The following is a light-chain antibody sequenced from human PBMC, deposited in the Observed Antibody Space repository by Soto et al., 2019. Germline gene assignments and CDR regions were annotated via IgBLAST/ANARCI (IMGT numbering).Light chain of an antibody. CDR1: SSDVGAYNH. J-gene: IGLJ2*01. Sequence: QSALTQPASVSGSPGQSITISCTGTSSDVGAYNHVSWYQHHPGKAPRLLIYDVSSRPSGVSNRFSGSKSGSTASLTISGLQAEDEADYYCSSYTISSTLVFGGGTKLTVL. V-gene: IGLV2-14*03. CDR2: DVS. CDR3: SSYTISSTLV.